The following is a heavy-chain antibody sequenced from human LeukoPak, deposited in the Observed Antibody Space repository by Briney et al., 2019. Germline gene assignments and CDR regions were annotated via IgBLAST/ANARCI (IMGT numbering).Heavy chain of an antibody. CDR2: IYPDDSDT. J-gene: IGHJ3*02. V-gene: IGHV5-51*01. Sequence: GESLKISCKGSGYSFISYWIGWVRQMPGKGLQWMGIIYPDDSDTRYSPSFQGQVTISADKSISTAYLQWSSLKASDTAMYYCARPLTTSYDAFDIWGQGTMVTVSS. CDR1: GYSFISYW. D-gene: IGHD2/OR15-2a*01. CDR3: ARPLTTSYDAFDI.